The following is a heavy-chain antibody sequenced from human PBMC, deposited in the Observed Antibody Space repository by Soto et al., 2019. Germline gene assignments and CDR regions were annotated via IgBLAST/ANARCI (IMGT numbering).Heavy chain of an antibody. CDR2: ISYDGSNK. D-gene: IGHD2-21*02. CDR1: GFTFSSYA. Sequence: QVQLVESGGGVVQPGRSLRLSCAASGFTFSSYAMHWVRQAPGKRLEWVAVISYDGSNKYYAVSVKGRFTISRDNAKNTLYLQMNSLRAEDTAVYYRAREGGDSTFDYWGQATLVTVS. CDR3: AREGGDSTFDY. V-gene: IGHV3-30-3*01. J-gene: IGHJ4*02.